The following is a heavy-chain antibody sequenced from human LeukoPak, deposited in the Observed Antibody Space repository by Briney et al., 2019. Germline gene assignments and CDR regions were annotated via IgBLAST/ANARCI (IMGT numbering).Heavy chain of an antibody. V-gene: IGHV1-18*01. CDR3: AKAHCSSASCYLSGDL. CDR1: GYTFNTYG. D-gene: IGHD2-2*01. J-gene: IGHJ5*02. CDR2: ISAYDGNT. Sequence: GASVKVSCKASGYTFNTYGITWVRQAPGQRFEWLGWISAYDGNTKYAQKFQGRVTMTTDTSTSTAYLDLRGLKSDDTAVYYCAKAHCSSASCYLSGDLWGQGTLVVVSS.